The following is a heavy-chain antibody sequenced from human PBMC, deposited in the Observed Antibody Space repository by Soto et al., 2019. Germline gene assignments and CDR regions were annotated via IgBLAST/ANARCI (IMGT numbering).Heavy chain of an antibody. CDR2: IIPILGTA. CDR3: ARRAVAGILLGWFDP. D-gene: IGHD6-19*01. CDR1: GGTFSSYA. V-gene: IGHV1-69*01. J-gene: IGHJ5*02. Sequence: QVPLVQSGAEVKKPGSSVKVSCKASGGTFSSYAVSWVRQAPGQGLEWMGGIIPILGTANYAQKFQGRVTITADESTTTGYMELSSLRSEDTAVYYCARRAVAGILLGWFDPWGQGTLVTVSS.